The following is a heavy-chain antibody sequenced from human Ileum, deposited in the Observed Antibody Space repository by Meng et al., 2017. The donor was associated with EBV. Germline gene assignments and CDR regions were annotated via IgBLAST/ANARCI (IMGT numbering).Heavy chain of an antibody. V-gene: IGHV4-61*03. CDR3: AYYFVGRGGPGS. CDR1: VGSVSSNDYH. D-gene: IGHD3-9*01. J-gene: IGHJ5*02. Sequence: QVQLPESGPGVVEPSETLSLPCSVSVGSVSSNDYHWSWIRQPPGKGLEWIGCMYDSENAKYNPSLNSRVTISIDTTRNHFVLKLTSVTAADTAVYYCAYYFVGRGGPGSWGQGTPVTVSS. CDR2: MYDSENA.